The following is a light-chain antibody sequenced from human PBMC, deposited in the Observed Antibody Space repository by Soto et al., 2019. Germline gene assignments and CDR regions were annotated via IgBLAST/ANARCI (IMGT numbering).Light chain of an antibody. Sequence: DIQMTQSPSTLSASVGDRVTITCRASQSISSCLAWYQQKPVKAPNVLIYTASSLETGVPSRFSGSGSGTEFTLTISSLQPDDFATYCCQQYNSYPWTFGQGTKVDIK. V-gene: IGKV1-5*03. CDR3: QQYNSYPWT. J-gene: IGKJ1*01. CDR2: TAS. CDR1: QSISSC.